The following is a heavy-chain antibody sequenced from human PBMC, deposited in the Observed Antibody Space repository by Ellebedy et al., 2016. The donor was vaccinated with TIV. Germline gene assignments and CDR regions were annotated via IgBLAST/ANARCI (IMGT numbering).Heavy chain of an antibody. CDR2: ISYSGDLM. J-gene: IGHJ6*02. Sequence: GESLKISCAASGFTFSGYYMSWFRQAPGKGPEWVSYISYSGDLMYYADSVNGRFTISRDNAKNSLYLQMNSLRAEETAVYYCARERDYGGNSGISFDDDYYGMDVWGQGTTVTVSS. D-gene: IGHD4-23*01. V-gene: IGHV3-11*04. CDR3: ARERDYGGNSGISFDDDYYGMDV. CDR1: GFTFSGYY.